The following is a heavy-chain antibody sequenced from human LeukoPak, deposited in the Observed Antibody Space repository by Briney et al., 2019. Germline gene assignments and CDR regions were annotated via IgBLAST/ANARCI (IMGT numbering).Heavy chain of an antibody. CDR1: GFTFSDAW. D-gene: IGHD2-15*01. V-gene: IGHV3-15*01. J-gene: IGHJ4*02. CDR2: IKSKSDGGTR. CDR3: TTRRQDGW. Sequence: PGGSLRLSCVGSGFTFSDAWMSWVRQAPGKGLEWVGRIKSKSDGGTRDYAAPGKGRFTISRDDSRTTLYLQMNSLKPEDTAVYYCTTRRQDGWWGQGTLVTVS.